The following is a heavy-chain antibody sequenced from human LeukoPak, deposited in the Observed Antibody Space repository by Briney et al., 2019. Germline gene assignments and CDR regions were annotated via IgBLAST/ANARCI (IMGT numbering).Heavy chain of an antibody. Sequence: GGSLRLSCAASGFTFSSYSMNWVRQAPGKWLEWVSSISSSSSYIYYADSVKGRVTISRDNAKNSLYLQTNSLRAEDTAVYYCARGLRGGFDYWGQGTLVTVSS. CDR3: ARGLRGGFDY. CDR2: ISSSSSYI. J-gene: IGHJ4*02. CDR1: GFTFSSYS. V-gene: IGHV3-21*01. D-gene: IGHD3-10*01.